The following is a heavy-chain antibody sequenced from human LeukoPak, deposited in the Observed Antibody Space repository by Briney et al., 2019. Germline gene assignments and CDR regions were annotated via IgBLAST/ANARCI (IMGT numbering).Heavy chain of an antibody. V-gene: IGHV3-53*01. CDR2: IYGDGRT. Sequence: GGSLRLSCAASGFIVSSTYMTWVRQAPGKGLEWVSGIYGDGRTSYADSVKGRFIISRDNSKNTLYLQMNSLRAEDTAVYYCARGQWHAFDYWGQGTLVTVSS. D-gene: IGHD6-19*01. CDR3: ARGQWHAFDY. J-gene: IGHJ4*02. CDR1: GFIVSSTY.